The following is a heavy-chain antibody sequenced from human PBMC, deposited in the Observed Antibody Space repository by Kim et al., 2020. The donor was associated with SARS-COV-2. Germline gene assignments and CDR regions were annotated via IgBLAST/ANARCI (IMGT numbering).Heavy chain of an antibody. Sequence: ADSVKGRFTISRDNSKNTLYLQMNSLRAEDTAVYYCAKDRAAIFFGLFDPWGQGTLVTVSS. D-gene: IGHD2-2*01. V-gene: IGHV3-30*02. J-gene: IGHJ5*02. CDR3: AKDRAAIFFGLFDP.